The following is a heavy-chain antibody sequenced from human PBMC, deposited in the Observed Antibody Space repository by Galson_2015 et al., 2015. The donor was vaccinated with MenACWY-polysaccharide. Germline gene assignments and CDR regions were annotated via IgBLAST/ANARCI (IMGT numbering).Heavy chain of an antibody. D-gene: IGHD6-19*01. CDR3: ARGRRDTAVAATAAVFLDY. Sequence: VKVSCKASGYTFTSYDINWVRQATGQGLEWMGWMSPNTAKTGYAQKFQGRVTMTRNTSISTAYMELSSLTSEDTAVYYCARGRRDTAVAATAAVFLDYWGQGILVTVSS. CDR1: GYTFTSYD. CDR2: MSPNTAKT. J-gene: IGHJ4*02. V-gene: IGHV1-8*01.